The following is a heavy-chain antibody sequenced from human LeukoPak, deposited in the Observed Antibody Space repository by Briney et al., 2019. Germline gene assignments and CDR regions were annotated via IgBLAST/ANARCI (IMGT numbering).Heavy chain of an antibody. CDR1: GGSISSYY. D-gene: IGHD1-26*01. J-gene: IGHJ4*02. CDR2: IYYSGST. Sequence: SETLSLTCTVSGGSISSYYWSWIRQPPGKGLEWIGYIYYSGSTNYNPSLKSRVTISVDTSKNQFSLKLSSVTAADTAVYYCARDLLGAFDYWGQGTLVTASS. V-gene: IGHV4-59*01. CDR3: ARDLLGAFDY.